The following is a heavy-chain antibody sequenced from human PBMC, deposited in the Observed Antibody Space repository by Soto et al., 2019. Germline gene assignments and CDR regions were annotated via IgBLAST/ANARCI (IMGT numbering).Heavy chain of an antibody. V-gene: IGHV3-23*01. CDR2: ISGPGGST. J-gene: IGHJ4*02. Sequence: WSLRHSCAASGFTFTKFAMSWVRQAPGKGLEWVAAISGPGGSTNYAESVKGRFTISRDNSKDTVSLQMNSLRVEDTAVYFCAKDRRIAVSHFDFWGQGTLVTVSS. CDR3: AKDRRIAVSHFDF. CDR1: GFTFTKFA. D-gene: IGHD6-19*01.